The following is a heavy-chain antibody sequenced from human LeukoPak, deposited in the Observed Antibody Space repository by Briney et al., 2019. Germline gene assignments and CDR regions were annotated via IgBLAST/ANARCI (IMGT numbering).Heavy chain of an antibody. CDR2: ISGSGGST. D-gene: IGHD3-22*01. CDR3: AKDAFYYDSSGYYVD. V-gene: IGHV3-23*01. CDR1: GFTFSSYA. Sequence: GGSLRLSCAASGFTFSSYAMSWVRQAPGRGLEWVSAISGSGGSTYYADSVKGRFTISRDNSKNTLYLQMNSLRAEDTAIYYCAKDAFYYDSSGYYVDWGQGTLVTVSS. J-gene: IGHJ4*02.